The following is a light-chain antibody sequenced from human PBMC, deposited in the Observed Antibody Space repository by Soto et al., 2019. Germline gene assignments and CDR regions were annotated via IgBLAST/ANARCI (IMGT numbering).Light chain of an antibody. V-gene: IGKV3-15*01. J-gene: IGKJ4*01. CDR2: GAS. CDR3: QQYNNWPPLA. CDR1: QSVNSN. Sequence: DIVMRQSPATLSVSPGERATLSCRASQSVNSNLAWYQQKPGQAPRLLIYGASTRATGIPARFSGSGSGTEFTLTINSLQSEDFAVYYCQQYNNWPPLAFGGGTKVEVK.